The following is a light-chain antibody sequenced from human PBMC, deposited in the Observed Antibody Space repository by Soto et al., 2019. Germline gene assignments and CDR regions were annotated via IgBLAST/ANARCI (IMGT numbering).Light chain of an antibody. Sequence: QSALTQPASVSGSPGQSITISCTGTSSDVGNYNLVSWYQQHPGKAPKLMIYEGSKRPSGVSIRFSGSKSGNTASLTISGLQAEDEADYYCCSYAGSNTFVVFGGGTQLTVL. V-gene: IGLV2-23*01. J-gene: IGLJ2*01. CDR1: SSDVGNYNL. CDR3: CSYAGSNTFVV. CDR2: EGS.